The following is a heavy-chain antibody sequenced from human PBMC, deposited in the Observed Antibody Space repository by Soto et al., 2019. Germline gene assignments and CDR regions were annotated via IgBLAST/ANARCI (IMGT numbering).Heavy chain of an antibody. J-gene: IGHJ3*02. CDR3: ATDYYDSSGYYSEPDAFDI. V-gene: IGHV3-7*04. D-gene: IGHD3-22*01. CDR1: GFTFSSYW. CDR2: IKQDGSEK. Sequence: GGSLRLSCAASGFTFSSYWMSWVRQAPGKGLEWVANIKQDGSEKYYVDSVKGRFTISRDNAKNSLYLQMNSLRAEDTAVYYCATDYYDSSGYYSEPDAFDIWGQGTMVTVSS.